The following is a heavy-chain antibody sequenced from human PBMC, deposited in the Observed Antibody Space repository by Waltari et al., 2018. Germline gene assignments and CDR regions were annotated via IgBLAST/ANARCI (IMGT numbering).Heavy chain of an antibody. J-gene: IGHJ4*02. CDR1: GGTFSSFA. D-gene: IGHD6-19*01. CDR2: IIPIFGTA. V-gene: IGHV1-69*14. Sequence: QVPLVQYVAAVKKPGSSVKVSCKASGGTFSSFALIWVRQAPGQGLEWMGGIIPIFGTANYAQKFQGRVTITADKSTSTAYMELSSLRSEDTAVYYCASDPPYDNSGWYSPYWGQGTLVTVSS. CDR3: ASDPPYDNSGWYSPY.